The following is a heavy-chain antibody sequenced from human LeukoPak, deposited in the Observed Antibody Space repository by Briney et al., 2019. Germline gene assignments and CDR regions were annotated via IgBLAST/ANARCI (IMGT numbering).Heavy chain of an antibody. CDR1: GFTFSSYA. CDR3: ARAMATIHNWFDP. J-gene: IGHJ5*02. D-gene: IGHD5-24*01. Sequence: GGSLRLSCAASGFTFSSYAMHWVRQAPGKGLEWVAVISYDGSNKYYADSVKGRFTISRDNSKNTLYLQMNSLRAEDTAVCYCARAMATIHNWFDPWGQGTLVTVSS. V-gene: IGHV3-30-3*01. CDR2: ISYDGSNK.